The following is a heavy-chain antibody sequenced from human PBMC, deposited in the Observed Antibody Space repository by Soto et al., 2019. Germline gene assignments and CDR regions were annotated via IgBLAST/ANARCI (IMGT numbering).Heavy chain of an antibody. CDR1: GFTFSSYA. D-gene: IGHD1-26*01. J-gene: IGHJ6*02. V-gene: IGHV3-30-3*01. CDR2: ISYDGSNK. Sequence: GGSLRLSCAASGFTFSSYAMHWVRQAPGKGLEWVAVISYDGSNKYYADSVKGRFTISRDNSKNTLYLQMNSLRAEDTAVYYCARDLGSVGATSAYYYGMDVWGQGTTVTVSS. CDR3: ARDLGSVGATSAYYYGMDV.